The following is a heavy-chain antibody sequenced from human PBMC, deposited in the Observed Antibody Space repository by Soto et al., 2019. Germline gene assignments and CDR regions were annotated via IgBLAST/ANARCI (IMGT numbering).Heavy chain of an antibody. CDR3: AKLPHYGDYADY. Sequence: PGGSLRLSCAASGFTFISYGMHWVRQAPGKGLEWVAVISYDGSNKYYADSVKGRFTISRDNSKNTLYLQMNSLRAEDTAVYYCAKLPHYGDYADYWGQGTLVTVSS. J-gene: IGHJ4*02. D-gene: IGHD4-17*01. CDR2: ISYDGSNK. V-gene: IGHV3-30*18. CDR1: GFTFISYG.